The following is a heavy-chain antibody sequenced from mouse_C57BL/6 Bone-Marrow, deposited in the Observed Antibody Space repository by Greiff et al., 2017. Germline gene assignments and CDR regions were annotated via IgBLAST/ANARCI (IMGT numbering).Heavy chain of an antibody. CDR1: GYTFTSYW. CDR2: IYPGSGST. D-gene: IGHD5-1*01. V-gene: IGHV1-55*01. J-gene: IGHJ2*01. CDR3: ASTLGFDD. Sequence: QVQLQQSGAELVKPGASVTMSCTASGYTFTSYWITWVKQRPGQGLEWIGDIYPGSGSTNYTEKFKSKATLTVDTSSSPAYMQLSSLTSEDSAVYYCASTLGFDDWGQGTTLTVSS.